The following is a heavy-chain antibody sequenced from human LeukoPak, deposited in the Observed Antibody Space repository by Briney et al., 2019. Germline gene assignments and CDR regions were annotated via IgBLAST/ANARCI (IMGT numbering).Heavy chain of an antibody. V-gene: IGHV1-2*02. CDR2: INPNSGGT. Sequence: ASVTVSCKASGYTFTGYYMHWVRQAPGQGLEWMGWINPNSGGTNYAQKFQGRVTMTRDTSISTAYMELSRLRSDDTAVYYCARRIAVAGLTNWFDAWGQGTLVTVSS. CDR1: GYTFTGYY. CDR3: ARRIAVAGLTNWFDA. D-gene: IGHD6-19*01. J-gene: IGHJ5*02.